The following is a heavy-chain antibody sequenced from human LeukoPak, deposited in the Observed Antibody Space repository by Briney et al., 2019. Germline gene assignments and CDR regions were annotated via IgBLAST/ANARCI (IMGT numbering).Heavy chain of an antibody. J-gene: IGHJ3*02. CDR3: ARLWFGESTRDAFDI. Sequence: SETLSLTCTVSGGSISSYYWSWIRQPPGKGLEWIGYIYYSGSTNYNPSLKSRVTISVDTSKNQFSLKLSPVTAADTAVYYCARLWFGESTRDAFDIWGQGTMVTVSS. CDR2: IYYSGST. CDR1: GGSISSYY. V-gene: IGHV4-59*01. D-gene: IGHD3-10*01.